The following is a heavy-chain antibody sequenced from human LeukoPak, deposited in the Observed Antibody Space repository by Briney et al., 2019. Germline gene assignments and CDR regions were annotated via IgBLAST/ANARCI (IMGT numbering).Heavy chain of an antibody. V-gene: IGHV1-18*01. CDR3: ARDDTNDYGDAGTRDRYYYYGMDG. J-gene: IGHJ6*02. CDR1: GYTSTSYG. D-gene: IGHD4-17*01. CDR2: ISAYNGNT. Sequence: ASVKVSCKASGYTSTSYGISGVRQAPGQGLEWMGWISAYNGNTNYAQKLQGRVTMTTDTSTSTAYMELRSLRSDDTAVYYCARDDTNDYGDAGTRDRYYYYGMDGWGQGTTVTASS.